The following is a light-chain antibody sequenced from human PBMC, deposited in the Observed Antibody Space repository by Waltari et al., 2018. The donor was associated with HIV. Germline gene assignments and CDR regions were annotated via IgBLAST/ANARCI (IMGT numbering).Light chain of an antibody. CDR2: DVS. Sequence: QSALTQPASVSGSPGQSLTISCTGTSSDVGGYNYVSWYQQHPGKAPKLMIYDVSNRPSGVSTRFSASKSGNTASLTISGLQAEDEADYYCNSYTSSSTHVFGTGTKVTVL. J-gene: IGLJ1*01. V-gene: IGLV2-14*03. CDR3: NSYTSSSTHV. CDR1: SSDVGGYNY.